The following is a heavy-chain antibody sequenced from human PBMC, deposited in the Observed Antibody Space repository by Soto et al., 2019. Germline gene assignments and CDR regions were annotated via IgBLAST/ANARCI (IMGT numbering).Heavy chain of an antibody. CDR3: ARSSVGNFGIIIEGTNWCAP. D-gene: IGHD1-26*01. CDR2: INPHGGST. J-gene: IGHJ5*02. V-gene: IGHV1-46*01. CDR1: RDTFTSYY. Sequence: QLVQSGGEVKQPGASVKVSCKAPRDTFTSYYINWVRQAPGQGLEWMGVINPHGGSTAYAQKFKGRVTLTRGTSASTVYMEVSSLTSEDTDMYYCARSSVGNFGIIIEGTNWCAPWGQGTLVTVSS.